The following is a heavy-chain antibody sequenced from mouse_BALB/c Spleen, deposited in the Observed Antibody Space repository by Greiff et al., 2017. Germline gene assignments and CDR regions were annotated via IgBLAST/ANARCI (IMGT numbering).Heavy chain of an antibody. D-gene: IGHD2-3*01. V-gene: IGHV5-6*01. CDR1: GFTFSSYG. Sequence: EVQGVESGGDLVKPGGSLKLSCAASGFTFSSYGMSWVRQTPDKRLEWVATISSGGSYTYYPDSVKGRFTISRDNAKNTLYLQMSSLKSEDTAMYYCARHGGYYPLYYAMDYWGQGTSVTVSS. CDR2: ISSGGSYT. J-gene: IGHJ4*01. CDR3: ARHGGYYPLYYAMDY.